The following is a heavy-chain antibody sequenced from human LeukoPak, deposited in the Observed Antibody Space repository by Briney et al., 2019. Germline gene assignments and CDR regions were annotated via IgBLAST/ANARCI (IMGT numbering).Heavy chain of an antibody. D-gene: IGHD1-26*01. CDR1: GGSISSYY. CDR3: ARGQGATVPQVGKNWLDP. V-gene: IGHV4-34*01. J-gene: IGHJ5*02. CDR2: VNESGGT. Sequence: PSETLSLTCTVSGGSISSYYWNWIRQTPAKGMEWIGEVNESGGTNISPSLRSRVILSVDTSKNQFSLKLISVTVADTAIYYCARGQGATVPQVGKNWLDPWGQGTRVTVSS.